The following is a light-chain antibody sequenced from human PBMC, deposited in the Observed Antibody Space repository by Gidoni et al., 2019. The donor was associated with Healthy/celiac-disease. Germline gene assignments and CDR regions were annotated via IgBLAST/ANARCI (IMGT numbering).Light chain of an antibody. V-gene: IGLV4-60*03. CDR3: ETWDSNPWV. CDR1: SGHSSYI. Sequence: QPVLTQSFSASASLGSSVKLTCTLSSGHSSYIIAWHQQQPGKAPRYLMKLEGSGSYNKGSGVPDRFSGSSSGADRYLTISNLQSEDEADYYCETWDSNPWVFGGGTKLTVL. CDR2: LEGSGSY. J-gene: IGLJ3*02.